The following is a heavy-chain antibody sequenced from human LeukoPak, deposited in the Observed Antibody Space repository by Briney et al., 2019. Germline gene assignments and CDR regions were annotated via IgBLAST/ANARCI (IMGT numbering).Heavy chain of an antibody. CDR3: ARARHSSGYYWDY. Sequence: SETLSLTCTVSGGSISSYYWSWIRQPPGKGLEWIGYLYYSGSTNYNPSLKSRVTISVDTSKNQFSLKLSSVTAADTAVYYCARARHSSGYYWDYWGQGTLVTVSS. CDR1: GGSISSYY. CDR2: LYYSGST. D-gene: IGHD3-22*01. V-gene: IGHV4-59*01. J-gene: IGHJ4*02.